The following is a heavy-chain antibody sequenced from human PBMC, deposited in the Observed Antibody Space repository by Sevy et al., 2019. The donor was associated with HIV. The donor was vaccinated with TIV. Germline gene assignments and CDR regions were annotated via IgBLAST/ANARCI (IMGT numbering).Heavy chain of an antibody. Sequence: GGSLRLSCAASGFTFSSYAMHWVRQAPGKGLEWVAVISYDGSNKYYADSVKGRFTISRDNSKNTLYLQMNSLRAEDTAVYYWARGLDYYGSGGIYWGQGTLVTVSS. CDR1: GFTFSSYA. CDR2: ISYDGSNK. V-gene: IGHV3-30-3*01. J-gene: IGHJ4*02. CDR3: ARGLDYYGSGGIY. D-gene: IGHD3-10*01.